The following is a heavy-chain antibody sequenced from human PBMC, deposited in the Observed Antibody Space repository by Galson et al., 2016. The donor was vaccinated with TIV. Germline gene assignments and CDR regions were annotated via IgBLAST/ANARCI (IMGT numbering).Heavy chain of an antibody. Sequence: SCKASGYTLTSYDINWVRQATGQGLEWMGWMNPNSGNTGYAQKFRGRVTMTRNTSVRTAYMELSSLRSEDTAVYYCARSGDYGDYWGQGTLVTVSS. V-gene: IGHV1-8*02. CDR3: ARSGDYGDY. J-gene: IGHJ4*02. CDR2: MNPNSGNT. CDR1: GYTLTSYD. D-gene: IGHD4-17*01.